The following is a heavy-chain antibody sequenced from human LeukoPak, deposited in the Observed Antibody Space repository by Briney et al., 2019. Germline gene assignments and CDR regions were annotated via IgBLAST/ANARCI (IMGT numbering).Heavy chain of an antibody. CDR3: ARSDISIVRGAMV. V-gene: IGHV1-18*01. CDR1: GYTFTTYG. D-gene: IGHD3-10*01. CDR2: ISGYNGNT. J-gene: IGHJ4*02. Sequence: ASVKLSCKASGYTFTTYGISWVRQAPGQGLEWMGWISGYNGNTNYAQKFQGRITMTTETSTSTAYMEMRSLRSDDTAVYYCARSDISIVRGAMVWGQGTLVTVSS.